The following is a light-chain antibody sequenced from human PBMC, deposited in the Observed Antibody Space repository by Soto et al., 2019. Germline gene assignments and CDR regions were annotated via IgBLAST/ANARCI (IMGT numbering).Light chain of an antibody. J-gene: IGKJ5*01. CDR3: QQYGSSSIT. CDR2: GAY. CDR1: QSVSSSY. Sequence: ENVLTQSPGTLSLSPGERATLSCRSSQSVSSSYLAWYQQKPGQAPRLLIYGAYSRATGITDRFSGSGSGTDFTLTISRLEPEDFAVYYCQQYGSSSITVGQGTRLEIK. V-gene: IGKV3-20*01.